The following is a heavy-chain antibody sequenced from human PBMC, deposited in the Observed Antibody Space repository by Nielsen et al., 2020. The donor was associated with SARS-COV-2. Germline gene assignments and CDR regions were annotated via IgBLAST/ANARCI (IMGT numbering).Heavy chain of an antibody. V-gene: IGHV4-34*01. J-gene: IGHJ3*02. D-gene: IGHD3-10*01. CDR3: ARESYAFDI. CDR2: INHSGST. Sequence: WIRQPPGKGLEWIGEINHSGSTNYNPSLKSRVTISVDKSKNQFSLKLSSVTAADTAVYYCARESYAFDIWGQGTMVTVSS.